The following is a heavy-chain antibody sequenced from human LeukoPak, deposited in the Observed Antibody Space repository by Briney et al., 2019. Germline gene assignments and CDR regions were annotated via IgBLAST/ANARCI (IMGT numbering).Heavy chain of an antibody. CDR2: ISYDGSNK. J-gene: IGHJ4*02. Sequence: PGGSLRLSCAASGFTFSSYAMHWVRQAPGKGLEWVAVISYDGSNKYYADSVKGRFTISRDNSKNTLYLQMNSLRAEDTAVYYCASFYDTGYWGQGTLVTVSS. CDR3: ASFYDTGY. D-gene: IGHD2/OR15-2a*01. V-gene: IGHV3-30-3*01. CDR1: GFTFSSYA.